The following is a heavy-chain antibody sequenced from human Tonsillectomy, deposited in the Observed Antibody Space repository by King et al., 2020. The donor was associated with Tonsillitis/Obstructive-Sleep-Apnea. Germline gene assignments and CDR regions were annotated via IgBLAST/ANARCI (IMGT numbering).Heavy chain of an antibody. Sequence: QLQESGPGLVKPSETLSLTCTVSGGSISSSSYYWVWIRQPPGKGLEWIGSMYYSENTYYNPSLKSRVTISVDTSKNQFSLKLSSVTAADTAVYYGARQGGYCSGGSCYPYWYFDLWGRGTLVTVSS. D-gene: IGHD2-15*01. CDR1: GGSISSSSYY. CDR3: ARQGGYCSGGSCYPYWYFDL. J-gene: IGHJ2*01. V-gene: IGHV4-39*01. CDR2: MYYSENT.